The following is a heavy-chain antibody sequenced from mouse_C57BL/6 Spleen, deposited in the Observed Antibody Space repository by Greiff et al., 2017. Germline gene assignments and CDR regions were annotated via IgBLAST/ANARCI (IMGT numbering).Heavy chain of an antibody. V-gene: IGHV1-78*01. CDR1: GYTFTDHT. CDR3: ARRTGDDDDYYAMDY. CDR2: IYPRDGST. Sequence: QVQLQQSDAELVKPGASVKISCKVSGYTFTDHTIHWMKQRPEQGLEWIGYIYPRDGSTKYNEKFKGKATLTADKSSSTAYMQLNSLTSEDSAVYCCARRTGDDDDYYAMDYWGQGTSVTVSS. J-gene: IGHJ4*01. D-gene: IGHD2-4*01.